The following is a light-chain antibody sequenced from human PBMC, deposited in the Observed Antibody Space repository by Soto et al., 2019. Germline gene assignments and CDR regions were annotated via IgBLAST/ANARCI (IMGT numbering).Light chain of an antibody. CDR1: SSHVGGYNY. Sequence: QSVLTQPASVSGSPGQSITISCTGTSSHVGGYNYVSWYQQHPGKAPKLMIYDVRNRPSGVSNRFSGSKSVNTASLTISGLQAEDEADYYCSSYTTISTYVFGTGT. CDR3: SSYTTISTYV. V-gene: IGLV2-14*01. CDR2: DVR. J-gene: IGLJ1*01.